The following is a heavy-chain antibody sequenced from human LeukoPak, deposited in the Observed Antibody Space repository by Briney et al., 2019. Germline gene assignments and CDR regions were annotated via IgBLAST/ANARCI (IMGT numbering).Heavy chain of an antibody. CDR3: ARGYCTNGVCYSWGGWDNWFDP. V-gene: IGHV4-30-4*01. CDR2: IYYSGST. D-gene: IGHD2-8*01. CDR1: GGSISIGDYY. Sequence: PSETLSLTCTVSGGSISIGDYYWSWIRQPPGKGLEWIGYIYYSGSTYYNPSLKSRVTISVDTSKNQFSLKLSSVTAADTAVYYCARGYCTNGVCYSWGGWDNWFDPWGQGTLVTVSS. J-gene: IGHJ5*02.